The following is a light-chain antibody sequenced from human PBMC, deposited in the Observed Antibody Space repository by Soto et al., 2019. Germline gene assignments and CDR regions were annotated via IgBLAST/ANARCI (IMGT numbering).Light chain of an antibody. J-gene: IGKJ5*01. CDR2: GAS. V-gene: IGKV3-20*01. Sequence: EIVLTQSPGTLSLFPGERATLSCRASQSLITRYLAWYQQTPGQAPRLLIYGASSRATGIPDRFSGSGSVTYFTLTISRLEPEDFAVYSCQQYGTSPTFGQGTRLEIK. CDR1: QSLITRY. CDR3: QQYGTSPT.